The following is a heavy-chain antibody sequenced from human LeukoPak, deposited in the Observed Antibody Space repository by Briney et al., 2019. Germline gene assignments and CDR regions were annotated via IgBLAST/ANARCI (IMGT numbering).Heavy chain of an antibody. CDR3: AREGGHCSGGSCYFDY. V-gene: IGHV1-69*06. CDR2: IIPIFGTA. CDR1: GGTFSSYA. D-gene: IGHD2-15*01. Sequence: GASVTVSCTASGGTFSSYAISWVRQAPGQGLEWMGGIIPIFGTANYAQKFQGRVTITADKSTSTAYMELSSLRSEDTAVYYCAREGGHCSGGSCYFDYWGQGTLVTVSS. J-gene: IGHJ4*02.